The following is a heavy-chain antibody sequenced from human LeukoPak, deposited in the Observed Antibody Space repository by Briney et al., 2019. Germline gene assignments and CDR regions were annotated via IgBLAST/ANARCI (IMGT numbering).Heavy chain of an antibody. V-gene: IGHV3-53*01. CDR2: IYSGGST. CDR3: ARGLGYGDTTF. J-gene: IGHJ4*02. D-gene: IGHD4-17*01. CDR1: GFTFSSSS. Sequence: GGSLRLSCAASGFTFSSSSLNWVRQAPGKGLEWVSVIYSGGSTYYADSVKGRFTISRDNSKNTLYLQMNSLRAEDTAVYYCARGLGYGDTTFWGQGTLVTVSS.